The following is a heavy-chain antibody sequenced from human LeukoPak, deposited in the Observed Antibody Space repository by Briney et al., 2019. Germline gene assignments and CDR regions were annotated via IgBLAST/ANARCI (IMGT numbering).Heavy chain of an antibody. CDR2: IYYSGST. D-gene: IGHD6-13*01. V-gene: IGHV4-59*01. J-gene: IGHJ5*02. CDR1: GGSISSYC. Sequence: SETLSLTCTVSGGSISSYCWSWIRQPPGKGLEWIGYIYYSGSTNYNPSLKSRVTISVDTSKNQFSLKLSSVTAADTAVYYCARVLQQTTKGDWFDPWGQGTLVTVSS. CDR3: ARVLQQTTKGDWFDP.